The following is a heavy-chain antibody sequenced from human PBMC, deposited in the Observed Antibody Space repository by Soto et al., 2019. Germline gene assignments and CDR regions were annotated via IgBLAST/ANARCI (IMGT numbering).Heavy chain of an antibody. CDR2: IYYSGRT. CDR1: GGSISSGDDY. V-gene: IGHV4-30-4*01. Sequence: QVQLQESGPGLVKPSQTLSLTCTVSGGSISSGDDYWNWIRQPPGKGLEWIGYIYYSGRTYYNPSLKSRVTISVDTSKNQFSLKLSSVTAADTAVYYCARLVGTTTALDYWGQGTLVTVSS. D-gene: IGHD1-26*01. J-gene: IGHJ4*02. CDR3: ARLVGTTTALDY.